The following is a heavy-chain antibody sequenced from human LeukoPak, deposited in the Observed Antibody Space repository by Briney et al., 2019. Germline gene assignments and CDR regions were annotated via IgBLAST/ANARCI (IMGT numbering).Heavy chain of an antibody. CDR2: INPNNGGT. CDR1: GYTFTTYY. J-gene: IGHJ4*02. Sequence: ASVKVSCKASGYTFTTYYIHWVRQAPGQGLEWMGWINPNNGGTNYAQKFQGRVTMTRDTSISTAYMELSRLSSDDTAVYYCARDSVAAGYNRFDYWGQGTLVTVSS. V-gene: IGHV1-2*02. D-gene: IGHD5-24*01. CDR3: ARDSVAAGYNRFDY.